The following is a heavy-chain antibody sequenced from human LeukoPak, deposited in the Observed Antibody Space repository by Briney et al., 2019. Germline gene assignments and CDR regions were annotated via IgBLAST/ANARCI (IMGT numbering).Heavy chain of an antibody. CDR2: ISWNSGSI. D-gene: IGHD5-24*01. Sequence: GGSLRLSCAASGFTFDDYAMHWVRQAPGKGLEWVSGISWNSGSIGYADSVKGRFTISRDNAKNSLYLQMNSLRAEDTALYYCAKDIGPPDGYNSRNFDYWGQGTLVTVSS. J-gene: IGHJ4*02. V-gene: IGHV3-9*01. CDR1: GFTFDDYA. CDR3: AKDIGPPDGYNSRNFDY.